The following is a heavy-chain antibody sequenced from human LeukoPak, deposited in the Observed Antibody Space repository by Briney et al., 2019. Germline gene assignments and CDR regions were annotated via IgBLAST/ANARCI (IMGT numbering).Heavy chain of an antibody. J-gene: IGHJ4*02. CDR1: GFTFSSYW. CDR3: ARDEYDILTGKELDY. V-gene: IGHV3-7*03. Sequence: GGSLRLSCAASGFTFSSYWMSWVRQAPGKGLEWVANIKQDGSEKYYVDSVKGRFTISRDNAKNSLYLQMISLRAEDTAVYYCARDEYDILTGKELDYWGQGTLVTVSS. D-gene: IGHD3-9*01. CDR2: IKQDGSEK.